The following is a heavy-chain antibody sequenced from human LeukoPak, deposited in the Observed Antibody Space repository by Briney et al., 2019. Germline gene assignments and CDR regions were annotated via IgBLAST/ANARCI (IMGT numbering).Heavy chain of an antibody. V-gene: IGHV3-23*01. J-gene: IGHJ4*02. CDR1: GFTFSSYG. CDR2: ISGSGGST. Sequence: GGSLRLSCAASGFTFSSYGMSWVRQAPGKGLEWVSAISGSGGSTYYADSVKGRFTISRDNSKNTLYLQMNSLRAEDTAVYYCAKAGGGLWFGELWGQGTLVTVSS. D-gene: IGHD3-10*01. CDR3: AKAGGGLWFGEL.